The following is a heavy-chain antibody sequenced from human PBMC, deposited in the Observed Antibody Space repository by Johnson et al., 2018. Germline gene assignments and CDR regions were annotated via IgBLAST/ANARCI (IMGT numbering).Heavy chain of an antibody. J-gene: IGHJ6*02. Sequence: EVQLVESGGGLVQPGGSLRLSCAASGFTFSSYSMNWVRQAPGKGLEWVSYISSSSSTIYYADSVKGRFTISRDNAKNSLYLQMNSLRDEDTAVYYCAREYNWNDVDYYYGMDVWGQGTTVTVSS. V-gene: IGHV3-48*02. D-gene: IGHD1-1*01. CDR2: ISSSSSTI. CDR3: AREYNWNDVDYYYGMDV. CDR1: GFTFSSYS.